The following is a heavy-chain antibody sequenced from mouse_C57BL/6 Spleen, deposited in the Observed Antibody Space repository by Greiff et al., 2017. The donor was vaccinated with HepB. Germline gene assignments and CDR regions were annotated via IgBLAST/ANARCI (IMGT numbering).Heavy chain of an antibody. Sequence: VQLQQSGTVLARPGASVKMSCKTSGYTFISYWMHWVKQRPGQGLEWIGAIYPGNSDTSYNQKFKGKAKLTAVTSASTAYMELSSLTNEDSAVYYCTRFDPDYDGDWFAYWGQGTLVTVSA. CDR3: TRFDPDYDGDWFAY. D-gene: IGHD2-4*01. CDR1: GYTFISYW. J-gene: IGHJ3*01. V-gene: IGHV1-5*01. CDR2: IYPGNSDT.